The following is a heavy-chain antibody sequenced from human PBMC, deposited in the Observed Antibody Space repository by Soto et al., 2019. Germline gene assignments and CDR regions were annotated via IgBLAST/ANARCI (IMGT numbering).Heavy chain of an antibody. Sequence: QVQLVESGGGVVQPGRSLRLSCAASGFTFSSYGMHWVRQAPGKGLEWVAVISYDGSNKYYADSVKGRFTISRDNSKNTLYLQMNSLRAEDTAVYYCAKDVSGFGELLYNYYWGQGTLVTVSS. J-gene: IGHJ4*02. V-gene: IGHV3-30*18. CDR3: AKDVSGFGELLYNYY. CDR2: ISYDGSNK. D-gene: IGHD3-10*01. CDR1: GFTFSSYG.